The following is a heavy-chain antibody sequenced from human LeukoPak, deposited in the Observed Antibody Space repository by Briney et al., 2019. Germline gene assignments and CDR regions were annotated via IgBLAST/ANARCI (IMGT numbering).Heavy chain of an antibody. V-gene: IGHV3-23*01. CDR3: ATPRSSYYYYGMDV. CDR2: ISGGGDNT. Sequence: PGGSLRLSCAASGFIFSSYAMSWVRQAPGKGLEWVSAISGGGDNTYYAASVKGRFTTTRDNSKNTLYLQMNSLRAEYTALYYCATPRSSYYYYGMDVWGQGTTVSVSS. CDR1: GFIFSSYA. J-gene: IGHJ6*02.